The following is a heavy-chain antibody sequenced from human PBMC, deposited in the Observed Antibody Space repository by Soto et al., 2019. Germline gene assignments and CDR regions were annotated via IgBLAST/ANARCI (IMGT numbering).Heavy chain of an antibody. Sequence: ASETLSLTCAVSGGSISSGGYSWSWIRQPPGKGLEWIGYIYHSGSTYYNPSLKSRVTISVDRSKNQFSLKLSSVTAADTAVYYFASRLVTTLHYWGQGTLVTVSS. CDR1: GGSISSGGYS. D-gene: IGHD4-17*01. J-gene: IGHJ4*02. V-gene: IGHV4-30-2*01. CDR3: ASRLVTTLHY. CDR2: IYHSGST.